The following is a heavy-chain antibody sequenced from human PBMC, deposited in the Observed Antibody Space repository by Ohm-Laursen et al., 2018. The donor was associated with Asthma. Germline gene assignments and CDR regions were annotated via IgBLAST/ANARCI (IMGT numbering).Heavy chain of an antibody. CDR2: IYHSGVT. CDR3: ARLPGDYLPVGGYNFDD. J-gene: IGHJ4*02. V-gene: IGHV4-39*01. CDR1: GDSITSHGVY. D-gene: IGHD1-26*01. Sequence: SQTLSLTCNVSGDSITSHGVYWGWVRQSPGKGLEWIGHIYHSGVTFYNPSLKSRFTLSVDTSKNQFSLSLSSVTAADTAVYYCARLPGDYLPVGGYNFDDWGQGLQVTVSS.